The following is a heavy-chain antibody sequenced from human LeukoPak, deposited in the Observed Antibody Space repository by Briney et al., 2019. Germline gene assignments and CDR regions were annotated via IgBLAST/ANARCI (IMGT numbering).Heavy chain of an antibody. CDR2: IYTNGST. V-gene: IGHV4-4*07. J-gene: IGHJ4*02. CDR1: GGSISGYY. CDR3: AWEKRQGTRYFDY. D-gene: IGHD3-10*01. Sequence: SETLSLTCTVFGGSISGYYCSWIRQPAGKGLEWIGHIYTNGSTNYNPSLKSRVTMSVDTSENQFFLRLSSVTAADTALYYCAWEKRQGTRYFDYWGPGTLVKVSS.